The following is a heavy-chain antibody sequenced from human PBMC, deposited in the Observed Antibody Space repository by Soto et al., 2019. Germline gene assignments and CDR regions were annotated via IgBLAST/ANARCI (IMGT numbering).Heavy chain of an antibody. J-gene: IGHJ6*02. CDR1: GFTFSSYG. Sequence: QVQLVESGGGVVQPGRSLRLSCAASGFTFSSYGMHWVRQAPGKGLEWVAVISYDGSNKYYADSVKGRFTISRDNSKNTLYLQMNSLRAEDTAVYYCCGSGSYYPYYYYGMDVWGQGTTVTVSS. CDR3: CGSGSYYPYYYYGMDV. D-gene: IGHD3-10*01. CDR2: ISYDGSNK. V-gene: IGHV3-30*03.